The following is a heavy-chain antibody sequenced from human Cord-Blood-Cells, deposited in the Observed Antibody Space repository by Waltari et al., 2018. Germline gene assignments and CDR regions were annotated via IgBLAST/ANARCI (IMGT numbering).Heavy chain of an antibody. CDR1: GGSFSGYY. D-gene: IGHD3-9*01. CDR3: ATVNYDILTGYYKFDY. J-gene: IGHJ4*02. Sequence: QVQLQQWGAGLLKPSETLSLTCAVHGGSFSGYYWSWIRQPPGKGLEWIGEINHSGSTNYNPSLKSRVTISVDTSKNQFSLKLSSVTAADTAVYYCATVNYDILTGYYKFDYWGQGTLVTVSS. CDR2: INHSGST. V-gene: IGHV4-34*01.